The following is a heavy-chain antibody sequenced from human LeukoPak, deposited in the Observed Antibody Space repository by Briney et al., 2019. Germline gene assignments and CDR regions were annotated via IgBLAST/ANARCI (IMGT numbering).Heavy chain of an antibody. D-gene: IGHD4-23*01. Sequence: PSETLSLTCTVSGGSISSYYWSWIRQPPGKGLEWIGEINHSGSTNYNPSLKSRVTISVDTSKNQFSLKLSSVTAADTAVYYCARDYGGNVSFFDYWGQGTLVTVSS. CDR3: ARDYGGNVSFFDY. J-gene: IGHJ4*02. CDR2: INHSGST. V-gene: IGHV4-34*01. CDR1: GGSISSYY.